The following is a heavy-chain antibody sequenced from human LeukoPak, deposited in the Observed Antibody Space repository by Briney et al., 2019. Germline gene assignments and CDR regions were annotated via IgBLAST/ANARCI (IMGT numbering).Heavy chain of an antibody. CDR1: AFTFIKYG. V-gene: IGHV3-30*02. Sequence: GGSPRLSCAASAFTFIKYGMHWVRQAPGKGLEWVAFIRYDGSTKYYADSVKGRFTISRDNSRHTVYLQMNSLRAEDTAVYYCAKGYSYYDSSLDAFDIWGQGTMVTVSS. CDR3: AKGYSYYDSSLDAFDI. J-gene: IGHJ3*02. D-gene: IGHD3-22*01. CDR2: IRYDGSTK.